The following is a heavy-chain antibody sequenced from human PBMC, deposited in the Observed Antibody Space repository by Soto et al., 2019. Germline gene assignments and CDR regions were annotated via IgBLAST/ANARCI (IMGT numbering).Heavy chain of an antibody. D-gene: IGHD1-1*01. Sequence: QVHLVQSGAEVKKPGASVKVSCKASGYTFTSYGITWVRQAPGQGLEWMGWISAHNGNTDYAQKLQGRVSVTRATSTSTAYMELRSLRSDDTAVYYCARGRYGDYWGQGALVTVSS. CDR3: ARGRYGDY. CDR2: ISAHNGNT. J-gene: IGHJ4*02. V-gene: IGHV1-18*01. CDR1: GYTFTSYG.